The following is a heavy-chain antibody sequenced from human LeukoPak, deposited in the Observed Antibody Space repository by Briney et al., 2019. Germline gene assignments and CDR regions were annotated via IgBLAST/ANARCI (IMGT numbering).Heavy chain of an antibody. CDR2: ISGSGGST. J-gene: IGHJ6*02. Sequence: GGSLRLSCAASGFTFPSYAMSWVRQAPGKGLEWVSAISGSGGSTYYADSVKGRFTISRDNSKNTLYLQMNSLRAEDTAVYYCAKDRYYGSGSYYAYYYYGMDVWGRGTTVTVSS. V-gene: IGHV3-23*01. CDR1: GFTFPSYA. D-gene: IGHD3-10*01. CDR3: AKDRYYGSGSYYAYYYYGMDV.